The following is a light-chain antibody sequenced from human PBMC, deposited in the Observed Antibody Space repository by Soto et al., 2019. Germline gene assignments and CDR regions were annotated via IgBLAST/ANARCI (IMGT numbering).Light chain of an antibody. J-gene: IGLJ1*01. CDR2: EVT. V-gene: IGLV2-14*01. CDR1: SSDIGGHNY. CDR3: SSHTTTALYV. Sequence: QSALTQPASVSASPGQSITISCTGSSSDIGGHNYVSWYQQHPAKAPKLIIYEVTFRPAGVSYRFSSSKSGNTAYLTISGLQAADEADYYCSSHTTTALYVFGTGTKVTVL.